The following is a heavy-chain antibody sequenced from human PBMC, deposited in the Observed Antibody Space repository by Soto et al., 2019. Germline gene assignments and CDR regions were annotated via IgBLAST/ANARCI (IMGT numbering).Heavy chain of an antibody. J-gene: IGHJ4*02. D-gene: IGHD6-6*01. CDR1: GFTFSSYA. CDR3: AKNIAALVPSTCYFDY. CDR2: ISGSGGST. V-gene: IGHV3-23*01. Sequence: GGSLRLSCAASGFTFSSYAMSWVRQAPGKGLEWVSAISGSGGSTYYADSVKGRFTISRDNSKNTLYQQMNSLRAEDTAVYYCAKNIAALVPSTCYFDYWGQGTLVTVSS.